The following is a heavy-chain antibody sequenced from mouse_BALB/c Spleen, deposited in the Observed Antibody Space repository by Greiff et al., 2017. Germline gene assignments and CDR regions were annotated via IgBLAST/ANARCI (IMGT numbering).Heavy chain of an antibody. CDR3: ARIAGTNYAMDY. D-gene: IGHD4-1*01. Sequence: QVQLKESGPGLVAPSQSLSITCTVSGFSLTSYGVSWVRQPPGKGLEWLGVIWSGGSTDYNAAFISRLSISKDNSKSQVFFKMNSLQANDTAIYYCARIAGTNYAMDYWGQGTSVTVSS. V-gene: IGHV2-2*02. CDR2: IWSGGST. CDR1: GFSLTSYG. J-gene: IGHJ4*01.